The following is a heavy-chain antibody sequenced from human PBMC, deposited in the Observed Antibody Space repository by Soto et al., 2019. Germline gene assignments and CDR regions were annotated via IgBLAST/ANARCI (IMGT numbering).Heavy chain of an antibody. J-gene: IGHJ3*02. Sequence: AQLVESGGSLVKPGDSLRLSCAASGFTFGDCIMNWVRQAPGRGLEWVASISHSGTYIFYADSVKGRFTISRDNAKDSLCLQMNSLRVEDTAIYYCASPRDYCVSNTNCFIAFDIWGQGTGVTVSS. CDR1: GFTFGDCI. CDR3: ASPRDYCVSNTNCFIAFDI. V-gene: IGHV3-21*01. D-gene: IGHD2-2*01. CDR2: ISHSGTYI.